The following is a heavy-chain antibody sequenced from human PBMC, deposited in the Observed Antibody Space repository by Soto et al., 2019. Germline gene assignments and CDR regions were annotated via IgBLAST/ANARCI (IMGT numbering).Heavy chain of an antibody. V-gene: IGHV3-21*01. D-gene: IGHD1-26*01. CDR2: ISSSSSYI. J-gene: IGHJ5*02. CDR3: ARVEKSGSYRNGWFDP. Sequence: GGSLRLSCAASGFTFSSYSMNWVRQAPGKGLEWVSSISSSSSYIYYADSVKGRFTISRDNAKNSLYLQMNSLRAEDTAVYYCARVEKSGSYRNGWFDPWGQGTLVTVSS. CDR1: GFTFSSYS.